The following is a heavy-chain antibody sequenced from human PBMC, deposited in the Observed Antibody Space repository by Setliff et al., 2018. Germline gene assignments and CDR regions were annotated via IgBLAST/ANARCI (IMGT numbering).Heavy chain of an antibody. Sequence: SETLSLTCAVSGYSISSGYYWGWIRQPPGKGLEWIGYIYYSGSTYYNPSLKSRVTISVDTSKNQFSLKLSSVTAADTAVYYCARVPRFTDTRNAFDIWGQGTMVTVSS. V-gene: IGHV4-38-2*01. J-gene: IGHJ3*02. D-gene: IGHD5-18*01. CDR3: ARVPRFTDTRNAFDI. CDR2: IYYSGST. CDR1: GYSISSGYY.